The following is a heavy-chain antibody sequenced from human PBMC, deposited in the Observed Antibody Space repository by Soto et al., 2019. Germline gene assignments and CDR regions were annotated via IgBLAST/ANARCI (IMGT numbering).Heavy chain of an antibody. Sequence: ASVKVSCKASGYTFTGYYMHWVRQAPGQGLEWMGWINPNSGGTNHAQKFQGRVTMTRDTSISTAYMELSRLRSDDTAVYYCARVSPLSIAAAGTDYWGQGTLVTVSS. CDR3: ARVSPLSIAAAGTDY. V-gene: IGHV1-2*02. J-gene: IGHJ4*02. D-gene: IGHD6-13*01. CDR2: INPNSGGT. CDR1: GYTFTGYY.